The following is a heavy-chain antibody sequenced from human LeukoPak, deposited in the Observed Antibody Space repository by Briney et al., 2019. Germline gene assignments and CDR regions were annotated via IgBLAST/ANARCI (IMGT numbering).Heavy chain of an antibody. CDR1: GYTFTGYY. D-gene: IGHD2-21*01. CDR3: ASLYSGMAFDI. J-gene: IGHJ3*02. CDR2: IKPNSGGT. V-gene: IGHV1-2*02. Sequence: ASVKVSCKASGYTFTGYYMHWVRQAPGQGLEWMGWIKPNSGGTNYAQKFQSRVTMTRDTSISTAYMELSRLRSDDTAVYYCASLYSGMAFDIWGQGTMVIVSS.